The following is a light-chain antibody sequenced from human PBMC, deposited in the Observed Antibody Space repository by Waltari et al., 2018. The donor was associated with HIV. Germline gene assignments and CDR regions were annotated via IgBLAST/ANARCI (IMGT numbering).Light chain of an antibody. Sequence: QSVLTQPPSASGTPGQRVTISCSGSTSTVGISYVYWYPHRPGTTPQLVIYGIKQRPSGVPDRFSGSKSGTSVSLVISGIRSEDEADYYCAAWDYSLSGWVFGGGTKLTVL. J-gene: IGLJ3*02. V-gene: IGLV1-47*01. CDR1: TSTVGISY. CDR2: GIK. CDR3: AAWDYSLSGWV.